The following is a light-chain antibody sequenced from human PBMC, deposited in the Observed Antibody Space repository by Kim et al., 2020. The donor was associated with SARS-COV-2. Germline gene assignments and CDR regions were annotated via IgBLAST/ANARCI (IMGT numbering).Light chain of an antibody. Sequence: QAVVTQEPSLTVSPGGTVTLTCASGTGAVTINSYPNGFQQKPGQAPRALIYSTSNKYSWTPVRFSGSLLGGKAALTLSGVQPEEEAIYYCLLYYGGVWVFGGGTVLTVL. CDR1: TGAVTINSY. J-gene: IGLJ3*02. CDR3: LLYYGGVWV. V-gene: IGLV7-43*01. CDR2: STS.